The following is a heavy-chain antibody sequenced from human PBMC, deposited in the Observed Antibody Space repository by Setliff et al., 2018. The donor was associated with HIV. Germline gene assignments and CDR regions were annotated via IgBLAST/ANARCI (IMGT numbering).Heavy chain of an antibody. CDR2: ISGSGDNT. D-gene: IGHD2-15*01. CDR3: AKRRVVSVPLPIGPYDY. V-gene: IGHV3-23*01. Sequence: GGSLRLSCAASGFTFSSFAMTWVRQAPGKGLEWVSSISGSGDNTVYAGSVKGRFIISRDNSKSTLYLQMNSLRAEDAAVYYCAKRRVVSVPLPIGPYDYWGRGVLVTVSS. J-gene: IGHJ4*02. CDR1: GFTFSSFA.